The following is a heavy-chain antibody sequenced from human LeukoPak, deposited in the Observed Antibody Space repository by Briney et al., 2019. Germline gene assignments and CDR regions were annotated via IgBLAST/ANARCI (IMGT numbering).Heavy chain of an antibody. D-gene: IGHD4-17*01. CDR3: ARRCPGDWSDP. CDR1: GYSFTSYW. CDR2: IDPSDSYT. J-gene: IGHJ5*02. Sequence: HGESLKISCKGSGYSFTSYWISWVRQMPGKGLEWMGRIDPSDSYTNYSQSFQGHVTISADKSISTAYLQWSSLKASDTALYYCARRCPGDWSDPWGQGTLVPVSS. V-gene: IGHV5-10-1*01.